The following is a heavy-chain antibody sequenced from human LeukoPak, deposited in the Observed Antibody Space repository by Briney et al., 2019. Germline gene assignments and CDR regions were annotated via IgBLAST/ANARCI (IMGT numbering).Heavy chain of an antibody. V-gene: IGHV1-18*01. CDR1: GYTFTSYG. Sequence: ASVKVSCKASGYTFTSYGISWVRQAPGQGLEWMGWISAYNGNTNYAQKFQGRVTITADKSTSTAYMELSSLRSEDTAVYYCARGDYGGKYYYYYYMDVWGKGTTVTVSS. D-gene: IGHD4-23*01. CDR2: ISAYNGNT. CDR3: ARGDYGGKYYYYYYMDV. J-gene: IGHJ6*03.